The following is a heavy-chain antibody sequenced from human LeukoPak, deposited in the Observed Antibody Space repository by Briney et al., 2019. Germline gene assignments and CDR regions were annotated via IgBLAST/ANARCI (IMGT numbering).Heavy chain of an antibody. J-gene: IGHJ4*01. D-gene: IGHD4-23*01. CDR1: GFTVSSNF. CDR2: IYSGGKT. Sequence: SGGSLRLSCAASGFTVSSNFLSWVSQAPGKGLEWDSVIYSGGKTYYADSVKGRFTISRDNSKNTLYLQMNSLRAEDTPVYYCARGADRWNYFDYWGQGTLVTVSS. CDR3: ARGADRWNYFDY. V-gene: IGHV3-53*01.